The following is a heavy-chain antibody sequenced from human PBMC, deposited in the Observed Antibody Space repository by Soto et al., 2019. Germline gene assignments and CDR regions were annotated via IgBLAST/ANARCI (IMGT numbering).Heavy chain of an antibody. D-gene: IGHD2-8*01. CDR3: ARGKDIVLMVYAIPPMDYYYGMDV. CDR1: GFTFSSYS. CDR2: ISSSSSTI. V-gene: IGHV3-48*04. J-gene: IGHJ6*02. Sequence: GGSLRLSCAASGFTFSSYSMNWVRQAPGKGLEWVSYISSSSSTIYYADSVKGRFTISRDNAKNSLYLQMNSLRAEDTAVYYCARGKDIVLMVYAIPPMDYYYGMDVWGQGTTVTVSS.